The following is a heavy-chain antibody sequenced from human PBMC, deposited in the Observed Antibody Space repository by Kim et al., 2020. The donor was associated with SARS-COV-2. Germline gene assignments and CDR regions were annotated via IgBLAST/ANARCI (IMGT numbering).Heavy chain of an antibody. J-gene: IGHJ4*02. CDR2: IIPILGIA. V-gene: IGHV1-69*04. D-gene: IGHD2-2*01. Sequence: SVKVSCKASGGTFSSYAISWVRQAPGQGLEWMGRIIPILGIANYAQKFQGRVTITADKSTSTAYMELSSLRSEDTAVYYCARAQLGYCSSTSCPAHYFDYWGQGTLVTVSS. CDR1: GGTFSSYA. CDR3: ARAQLGYCSSTSCPAHYFDY.